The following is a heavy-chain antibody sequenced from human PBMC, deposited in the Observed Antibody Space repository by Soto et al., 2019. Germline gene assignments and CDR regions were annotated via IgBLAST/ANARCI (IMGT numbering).Heavy chain of an antibody. CDR3: AIRSGTHG. CDR1: GFTVSTNY. V-gene: IGHV3-53*01. J-gene: IGHJ6*02. Sequence: EVQLVESGGGLIQPGGSLRLPCAASGFTVSTNYMSWVRQAPGKGLEWLSVIYAGGTTYYADSVKGRFTISRDNSKNTLYLQMSSLTIEDTAVYYCAIRSGTHGWGQGTTVTVSS. D-gene: IGHD1-26*01. CDR2: IYAGGTT.